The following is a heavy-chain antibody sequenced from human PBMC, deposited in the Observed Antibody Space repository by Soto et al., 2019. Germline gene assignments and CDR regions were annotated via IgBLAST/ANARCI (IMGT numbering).Heavy chain of an antibody. CDR1: GGTFSSYA. D-gene: IGHD5-18*01. Sequence: GASVKVSCKASGGTFSSYAISWVRQALGQGLEWMGGIIPIFGTANYAQKFQGRVTITADESTSTAYMELSSLRSEDTAVDYCARDRVTIPNGMDVWGQGHTVPVS. V-gene: IGHV1-69*13. CDR3: ARDRVTIPNGMDV. J-gene: IGHJ6*02. CDR2: IIPIFGTA.